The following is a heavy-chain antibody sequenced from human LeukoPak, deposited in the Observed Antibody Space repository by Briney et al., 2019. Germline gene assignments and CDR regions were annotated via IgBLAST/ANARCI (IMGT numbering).Heavy chain of an antibody. D-gene: IGHD3-3*01. Sequence: PSETLSLTCAVYGGSFSGYYWSWIRQPPGKGLEWIGEINHSGSTNYNPSLKSRVTISVDTSKNQFSLKLSSVTAADTAVYYCASFDFWSGSNNFDIWGQGTMVTVSS. J-gene: IGHJ3*02. CDR3: ASFDFWSGSNNFDI. CDR2: INHSGST. V-gene: IGHV4-34*01. CDR1: GGSFSGYY.